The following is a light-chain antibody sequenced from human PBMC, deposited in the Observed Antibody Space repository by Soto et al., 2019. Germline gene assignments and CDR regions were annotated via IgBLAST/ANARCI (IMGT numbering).Light chain of an antibody. V-gene: IGKV1-5*03. Sequence: DIQMTQSPSTLSASVGDRVTITCRVSQSISSWLAWYQQKPGKAPKLLIYKASSLESGVPSRFSGSGSGTEFTLTISSLQPDDFATYYCQQYKSYSSWTFGQGTKGDIK. J-gene: IGKJ1*01. CDR1: QSISSW. CDR3: QQYKSYSSWT. CDR2: KAS.